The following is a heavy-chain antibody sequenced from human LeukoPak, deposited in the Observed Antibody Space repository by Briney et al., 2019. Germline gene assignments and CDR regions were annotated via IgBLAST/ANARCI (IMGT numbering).Heavy chain of an antibody. V-gene: IGHV4-34*01. D-gene: IGHD3-22*01. CDR3: ARVPAYHYDSSGYY. CDR2: INHSGST. J-gene: IGHJ4*02. Sequence: SETLSLTCAVYGGSFSGYYWSWIRQPPGKGLEWIGEINHSGSTYYNPSLKSRVTISVDTSKNQFSLKLSSVTAADTAVYYCARVPAYHYDSSGYYWGQGTLVTVSS. CDR1: GGSFSGYY.